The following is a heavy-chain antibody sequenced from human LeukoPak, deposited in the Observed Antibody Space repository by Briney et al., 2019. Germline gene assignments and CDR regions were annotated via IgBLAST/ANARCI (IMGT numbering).Heavy chain of an antibody. J-gene: IGHJ4*02. V-gene: IGHV3-21*01. D-gene: IGHD3-10*01. CDR1: GFTFNSYG. Sequence: GGSLRLSCAASGFTFNSYGIHWVRQAPGKGLEWVSSISSSTSYIYYADSVRGRFTISRDNAKNSLYLQMNSLRVEDTGIYYCVKVAKYYYGSETYYFFEHWGQGTPVTASS. CDR3: VKVAKYYYGSETYYFFEH. CDR2: ISSSTSYI.